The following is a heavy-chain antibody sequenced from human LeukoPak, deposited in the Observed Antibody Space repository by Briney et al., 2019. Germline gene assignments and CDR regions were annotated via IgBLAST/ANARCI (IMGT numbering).Heavy chain of an antibody. J-gene: IGHJ5*02. CDR3: ARRMSMVRGVIITRWFDP. V-gene: IGHV4-30-4*01. CDR1: GGSISSGDYY. D-gene: IGHD3-10*01. Sequence: PSETLSLTCTVSGGSISSGDYYWSWIRQPPGKGLEWIGYIYYSGSTYYNPSLKSRVTISVDTSKNQFSLKLSSVTAADTAVYYCARRMSMVRGVIITRWFDPWGQGTLVTVSS. CDR2: IYYSGST.